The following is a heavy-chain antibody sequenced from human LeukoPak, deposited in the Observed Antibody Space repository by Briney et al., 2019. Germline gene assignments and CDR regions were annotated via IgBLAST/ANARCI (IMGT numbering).Heavy chain of an antibody. V-gene: IGHV3-7*01. J-gene: IGHJ3*02. CDR2: IKQEGSEK. CDR3: AREQSDAFDI. CDR1: GFTFSSYW. Sequence: GGSLRLSCAASGFTFSSYWMSWVRQAPGKGLEWVANIKQEGSEKYYVDSVKGRFTIPRDYAKNSLYLQMNRLRAEDTAVYYCAREQSDAFDIWGQGTMVTVSS. D-gene: IGHD5-24*01.